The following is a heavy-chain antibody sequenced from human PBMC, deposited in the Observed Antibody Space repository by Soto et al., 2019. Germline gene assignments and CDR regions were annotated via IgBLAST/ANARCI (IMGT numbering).Heavy chain of an antibody. CDR2: IYYSAST. CDR3: ARSNGDYGDS. J-gene: IGHJ4*02. Sequence: SETLSLTCTVSGDSISSYYSNCFRQPPGKGLEWIGYIYYSASTNYNPSLKSRVTISVDTSKNQFSLELSSVSAADTAVYYYARSNGDYGDSWSQGTLVTVSS. D-gene: IGHD4-17*01. V-gene: IGHV4-59*01. CDR1: GDSISSYY.